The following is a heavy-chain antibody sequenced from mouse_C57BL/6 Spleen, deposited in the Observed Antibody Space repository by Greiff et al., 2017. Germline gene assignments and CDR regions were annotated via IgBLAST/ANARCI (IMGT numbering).Heavy chain of an antibody. J-gene: IGHJ2*01. CDR2: INPSTGGT. CDR3: ARYSYYGGYFDY. Sequence: DVQLQESGPELVKPGASVKISCKASGYSFTGYYMNWVKQSPEKSLEWIGEINPSTGGTTYNQKFKAKATLTVDKSSSTAYMQLKSLTSEDSAVYYCARYSYYGGYFDYWGQGTTLTVSS. CDR1: GYSFTGYY. D-gene: IGHD1-1*01. V-gene: IGHV1-42*01.